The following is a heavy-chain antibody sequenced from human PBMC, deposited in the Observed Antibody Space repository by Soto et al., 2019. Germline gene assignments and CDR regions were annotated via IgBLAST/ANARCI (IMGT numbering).Heavy chain of an antibody. CDR3: ERGASISAAWFDY. CDR2: TYYRSNWYN. CDR1: WASFSSNIAA. D-gene: IGHD6-25*01. V-gene: IGHV6-1*01. Sequence: SQTVSLNCAISWASFSSNIAACNWIRQSPSRGLEWLGRTYYRSNWYNDYAVSVKSRITINPDTSKNQFSLQLNSVTPEDTAVYYCERGASISAAWFDYWAQRTLVTVSS. J-gene: IGHJ4*02.